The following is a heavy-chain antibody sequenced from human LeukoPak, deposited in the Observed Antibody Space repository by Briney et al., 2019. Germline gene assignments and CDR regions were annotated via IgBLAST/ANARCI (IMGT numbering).Heavy chain of an antibody. CDR2: INSDGSRT. V-gene: IGHV3-74*01. J-gene: IGHJ4*02. Sequence: GGSLRLSCAASGFTLSTYWMHWVRQGPGRGLVWVSCINSDGSRTTYADSVKGRFTISRDNAKNTLYLQMNSLKTEDTAVYYCTTDTSGPDYWGQGTLVTVSS. D-gene: IGHD1-14*01. CDR1: GFTLSTYW. CDR3: TTDTSGPDY.